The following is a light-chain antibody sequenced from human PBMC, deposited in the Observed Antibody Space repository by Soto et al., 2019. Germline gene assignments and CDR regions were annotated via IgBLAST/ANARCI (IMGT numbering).Light chain of an antibody. V-gene: IGKV3-15*01. CDR2: GAS. CDR3: KQYNNWPPLT. Sequence: EIVMTQSPATLSVSPGERATLSCRASQSVSSNLAWYQQKPGQAPRLLIYGASTRATGIPARFSGSGSGTDFTLTISSLQSEVFAVYYCKQYNNWPPLTFGGGTKVEIK. CDR1: QSVSSN. J-gene: IGKJ4*01.